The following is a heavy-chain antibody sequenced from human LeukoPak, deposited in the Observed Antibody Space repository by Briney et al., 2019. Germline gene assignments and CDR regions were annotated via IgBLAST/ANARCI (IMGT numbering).Heavy chain of an antibody. J-gene: IGHJ3*02. CDR1: GFSFSDHY. Sequence: PGGSLRLSCAASGFSFSDHYMDWVRQAPGKGLEWVGRIRNKANSYTTEYAASVKGRFNISRDNSKNTLYLKMNSLRAEDTAVYYCARDWNIINDAFDIWGQGTMVTVSS. D-gene: IGHD2/OR15-2a*01. V-gene: IGHV3-72*01. CDR3: ARDWNIINDAFDI. CDR2: IRNKANSYTT.